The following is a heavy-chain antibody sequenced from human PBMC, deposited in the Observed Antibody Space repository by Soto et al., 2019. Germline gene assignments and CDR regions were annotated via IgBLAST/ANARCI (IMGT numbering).Heavy chain of an antibody. J-gene: IGHJ4*02. CDR3: ARGADYFDY. CDR2: IYDGGST. Sequence: QVQLQESGPGLVKPSETLSLTCTVSGGSISTSYWSWIRQSPVKGLEWIGYIYDGGSTNYNPSLKSRVLISLDTSKSQFSLKLVSMTAADTAVYYCARGADYFDYWGQGTLVTVSS. V-gene: IGHV4-59*08. CDR1: GGSISTSY.